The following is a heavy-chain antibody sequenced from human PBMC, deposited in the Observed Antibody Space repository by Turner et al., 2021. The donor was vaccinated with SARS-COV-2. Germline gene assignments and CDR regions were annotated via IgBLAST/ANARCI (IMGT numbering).Heavy chain of an antibody. CDR2: ISYDGNNK. CDR1: GFTFSSYG. V-gene: IGHV3-30*18. Sequence: QVQLVESVGGVVQPGRSLRLSCAASGFTFSSYGMHCVRQAPGKGLEWVAVISYDGNNKYYADSVKGRFTISRDNSKNTLYLQMNSLRAEDTAVYYCAKQLGLYSNPMYYFDYWGQGTLVTVSS. CDR3: AKQLGLYSNPMYYFDY. J-gene: IGHJ4*02. D-gene: IGHD4-4*01.